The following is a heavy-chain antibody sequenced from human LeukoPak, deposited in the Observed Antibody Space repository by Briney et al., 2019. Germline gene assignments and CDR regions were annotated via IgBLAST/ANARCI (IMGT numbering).Heavy chain of an antibody. J-gene: IGHJ4*02. V-gene: IGHV3-13*01. D-gene: IGHD4-17*01. Sequence: GGSLRLSCAASGFTFSSYDIHWVRQATGKGLEWVSGIGTAGEIYYPGSVKGRFTISRENAKNSLYLQMNSLRAEDTAVYYCARDRLHYGEYEKTFDYWGQGTLVSVSS. CDR3: ARDRLHYGEYEKTFDY. CDR1: GFTFSSYD. CDR2: IGTAGEI.